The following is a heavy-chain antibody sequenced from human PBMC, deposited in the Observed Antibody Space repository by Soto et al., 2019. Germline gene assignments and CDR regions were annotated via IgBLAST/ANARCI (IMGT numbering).Heavy chain of an antibody. CDR3: ARGGRYRYGLDV. Sequence: QVQLQESGPGLVKPSETLSLTCSVSHGSFSPYYWSWIRQPPGKGLQWIGYIYHFGTTNYNPSLKRRVTMSVDTSKNHLSLKLTSVTAADTAVYYCARGGRYRYGLDVWGQGTTVTVSS. D-gene: IGHD1-1*01. CDR2: IYHFGTT. CDR1: HGSFSPYY. V-gene: IGHV4-59*01. J-gene: IGHJ6*02.